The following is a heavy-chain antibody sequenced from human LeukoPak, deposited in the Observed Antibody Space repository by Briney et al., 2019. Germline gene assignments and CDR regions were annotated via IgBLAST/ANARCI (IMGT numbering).Heavy chain of an antibody. V-gene: IGHV4-34*01. Sequence: SETLSLTCAVYGGSFSGYYWSWIRQPPGKGLEWIGEINHSGSTNYNPSLKSRVTISVDTSKNQFSLKLSSVTAADTAVYYCARDRSYSSSGLFDPWGQGTLVTVSS. CDR1: GGSFSGYY. CDR2: INHSGST. D-gene: IGHD6-13*01. J-gene: IGHJ5*02. CDR3: ARDRSYSSSGLFDP.